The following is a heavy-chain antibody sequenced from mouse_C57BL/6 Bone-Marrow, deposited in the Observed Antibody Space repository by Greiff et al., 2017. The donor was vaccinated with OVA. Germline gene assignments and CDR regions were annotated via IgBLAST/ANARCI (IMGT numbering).Heavy chain of an antibody. J-gene: IGHJ2*01. CDR3: ASLFYYDYPDY. Sequence: EVKLQQSGPELVKPGASVKISCKASGYTFTDYYMNWVKQSHGKSLEWIGDINPNNGGTSYNQKFKGKATLTVDKSSSTAYMELLSLTSEDSAVYYCASLFYYDYPDYWGQGTTLTVSS. CDR2: INPNNGGT. CDR1: GYTFTDYY. D-gene: IGHD2-4*01. V-gene: IGHV1-26*01.